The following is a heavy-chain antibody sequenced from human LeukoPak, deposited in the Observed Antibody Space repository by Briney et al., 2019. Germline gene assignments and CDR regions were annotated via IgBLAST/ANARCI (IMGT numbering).Heavy chain of an antibody. Sequence: SETLSLTCAVYGGSFSGYYWSWIRQPPGKGLEWIGEINHSGSTNYNPSLKSRVTISVDTSKNQFSLKLSSVTAADTAVYYCARGAQFDPRGQGTLVTVSS. CDR3: ARGAQFDP. V-gene: IGHV4-34*01. J-gene: IGHJ5*02. CDR2: INHSGST. CDR1: GGSFSGYY.